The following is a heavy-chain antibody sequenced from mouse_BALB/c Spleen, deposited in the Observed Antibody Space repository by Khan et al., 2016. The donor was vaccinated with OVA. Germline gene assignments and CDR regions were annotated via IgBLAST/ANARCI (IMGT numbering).Heavy chain of an antibody. D-gene: IGHD3-3*01. V-gene: IGHV1-75*01. CDR3: ARGDSVKFDS. CDR2: IFPGNGNI. J-gene: IGHJ2*01. Sequence: QVQLQQSGTELLKPGTSVKLSCKASGYSFTNYDINWVRQRPEQGLEWIGWIFPGNGNIQYNEKFKDKATLTIDKSSSTAYRRLSRLTYEDSGVYFCARGDSVKFDSWGQGTILTVSS. CDR1: GYSFTNYD.